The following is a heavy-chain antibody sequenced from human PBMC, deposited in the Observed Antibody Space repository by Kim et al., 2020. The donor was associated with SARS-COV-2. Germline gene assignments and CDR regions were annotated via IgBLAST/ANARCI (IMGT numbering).Heavy chain of an antibody. CDR1: GFSFNSYS. CDR2: ISTSSSYI. CDR3: ARDCGSGYALYAFEY. D-gene: IGHD3-22*01. J-gene: IGHJ4*02. Sequence: GGSLRLSCAASGFSFNSYSMNWVRQAPGKGLEWVSSISTSSSYIYYADSVKGRFTISRDNAKNSLYLQMKSLRAEDTAVYYCARDCGSGYALYAFEYWGQGTLVTVSS. V-gene: IGHV3-21*01.